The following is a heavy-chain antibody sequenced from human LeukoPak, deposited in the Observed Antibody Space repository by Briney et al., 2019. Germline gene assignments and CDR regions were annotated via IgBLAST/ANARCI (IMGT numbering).Heavy chain of an antibody. CDR1: RLPFSSYA. CDR2: ISESGSGT. D-gene: IGHD6-13*01. J-gene: IGHJ4*02. V-gene: IGHV3-23*01. CDR3: AKVGRGAAAADNPSNDY. Sequence: GGSLRLSCAASRLPFSSYAMSWVRQAPGKGLEWVSAISESGSGTYYADSVKGRFTISRDNSKNKLYLQMNSLRAEDTAVYYCAKVGRGAAAADNPSNDYWGQGTLVTVSS.